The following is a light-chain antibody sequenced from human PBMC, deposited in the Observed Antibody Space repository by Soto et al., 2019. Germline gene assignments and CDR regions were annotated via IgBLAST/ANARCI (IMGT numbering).Light chain of an antibody. CDR3: QQYNNWPQT. CDR1: QSVSSSY. V-gene: IGKV3-15*01. CDR2: GAS. Sequence: EIVLTQSPGTLSLSPGERATLSCRASQSVSSSYLAWYQQKPGQAPRLLIYGASTRATGIPARLSGSGSGTEFTLTISSLQSEDFAVYYCQQYNNWPQTVGQGTKVDIK. J-gene: IGKJ1*01.